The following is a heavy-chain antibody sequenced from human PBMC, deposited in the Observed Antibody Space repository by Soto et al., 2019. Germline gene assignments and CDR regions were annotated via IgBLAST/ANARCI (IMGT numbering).Heavy chain of an antibody. CDR3: ARGGQDFWSGPFDY. V-gene: IGHV4-4*07. CDR1: GGSISNYY. CDR2: IDTSGST. D-gene: IGHD3-3*01. J-gene: IGHJ4*02. Sequence: SETLSLTCTVSGGSISNYYCNWIRQPAGKGLEWIGRIDTSGSTNYNPSLKSRVTMSVDTSKQEFSLKLSSVTAADTALYYCARGGQDFWSGPFDYWGRGALVTVSS.